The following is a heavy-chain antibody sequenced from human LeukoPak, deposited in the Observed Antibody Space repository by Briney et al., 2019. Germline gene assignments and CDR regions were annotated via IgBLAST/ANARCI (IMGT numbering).Heavy chain of an antibody. V-gene: IGHV3-30*18. Sequence: GGSLRLSCAASGFTFSSYGMSWVRQAPGKGLEWVALISYDASNKHNADSVKGRFTISRDNAKNSLYLQMNSLRAENTAVYYCAELGITMIGGVWGKGTTVTISS. CDR3: AELGITMIGGV. D-gene: IGHD3-10*02. CDR1: GFTFSSYG. CDR2: ISYDASNK. J-gene: IGHJ6*04.